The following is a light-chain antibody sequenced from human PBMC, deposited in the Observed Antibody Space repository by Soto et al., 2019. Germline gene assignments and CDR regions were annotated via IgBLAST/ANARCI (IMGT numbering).Light chain of an antibody. J-gene: IGLJ1*01. V-gene: IGLV1-51*01. CDR3: GTWDSSLSVNYV. Sequence: QSVLTQPPSVSAAPGQKVTISCSGSNSNIGNNYVSWYQQLPGTSPKLLIYDNNKRPSGIPDQFSGSKSGTSATLGITGLQTGDEADYYCGTWDSSLSVNYVFGTGTKVTVL. CDR1: NSNIGNNY. CDR2: DNN.